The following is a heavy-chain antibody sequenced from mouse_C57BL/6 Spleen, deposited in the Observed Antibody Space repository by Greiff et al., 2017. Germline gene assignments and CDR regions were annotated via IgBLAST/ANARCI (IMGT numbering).Heavy chain of an antibody. V-gene: IGHV1-64*01. Sequence: VQLQQPGAELVKPGASVKLSCKASGYTFTSYWMHWVKQRPGQGLEWIGMIHPNSGSTNYNEKFKSKDTLTVDKSSSTAYMQLSSLTSEDSAVDYCARGNYYDYDGYFDVWGTGTTVTVSS. J-gene: IGHJ1*03. CDR2: IHPNSGST. CDR1: GYTFTSYW. D-gene: IGHD2-4*01. CDR3: ARGNYYDYDGYFDV.